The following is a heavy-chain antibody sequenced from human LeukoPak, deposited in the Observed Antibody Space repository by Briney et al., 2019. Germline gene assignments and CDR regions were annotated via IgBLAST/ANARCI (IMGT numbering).Heavy chain of an antibody. V-gene: IGHV3-23*01. J-gene: IGHJ4*02. Sequence: GGSLRLSCAASGFTFSSFAISWVRQAPGRGLEWVSVISGDGRSTHYADSVKARFTMSRDNTKNTVYLQMNSLRAEDTAVYYCAREVPSLDYWGLGTLVTVSS. CDR1: GFTFSSFA. D-gene: IGHD4/OR15-4a*01. CDR3: AREVPSLDY. CDR2: ISGDGRST.